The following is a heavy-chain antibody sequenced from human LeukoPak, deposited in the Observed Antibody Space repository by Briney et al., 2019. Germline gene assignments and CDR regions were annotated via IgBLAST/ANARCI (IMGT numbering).Heavy chain of an antibody. CDR1: GFTFSNYG. CDR2: IRFDGNKI. D-gene: IGHD6-25*01. Sequence: GGSLRLTCAASGFTFSNYGMHWVRQAPGKGLEWVGFIRFDGNKIHNADSVLGRFTISRDNSKNTLYLQMNSLRVDDTAVCYCAKDSYSSADYWGQGALVTVPS. J-gene: IGHJ4*02. CDR3: AKDSYSSADY. V-gene: IGHV3-30*02.